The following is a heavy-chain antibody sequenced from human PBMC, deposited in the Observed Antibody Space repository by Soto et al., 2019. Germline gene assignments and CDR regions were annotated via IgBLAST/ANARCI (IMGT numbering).Heavy chain of an antibody. Sequence: QVQLVESGGGLVKPGGSLRLSCAASGFTFNDYYMSWIRQAPGKGLEWVSYISSSSNYISYADSVRGRFTISRDNSKKSMYLQMNRLRAEDTAVYYCAREWPGDSTWYVESWGQGTLVTGSS. CDR1: GFTFNDYY. V-gene: IGHV3-11*05. J-gene: IGHJ4*02. CDR2: ISSSSNYI. D-gene: IGHD6-13*01. CDR3: AREWPGDSTWYVES.